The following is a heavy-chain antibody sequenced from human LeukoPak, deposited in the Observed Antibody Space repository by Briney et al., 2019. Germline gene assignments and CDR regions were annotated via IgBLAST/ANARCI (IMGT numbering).Heavy chain of an antibody. V-gene: IGHV4-59*08. Sequence: PSETLSLTCTVSGGSISSYYWSWIRQPPWKGLEWIGYIYYSGSTNYNPSLKSRVTISVDTSKNQFSLKLSSVTAADTAVYYCARRGGRASPGDLWGRGTLVTVSS. CDR3: ARRGGRASPGDL. CDR1: GGSISSYY. D-gene: IGHD3-10*01. J-gene: IGHJ2*01. CDR2: IYYSGST.